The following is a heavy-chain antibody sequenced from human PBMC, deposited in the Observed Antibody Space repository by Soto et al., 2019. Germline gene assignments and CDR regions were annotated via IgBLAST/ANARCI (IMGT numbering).Heavy chain of an antibody. D-gene: IGHD3-16*02. CDR1: SGAFSGYD. CDR2: KEHGGST. J-gene: IGHJ6*03. CDR3: ARGPIVSSNLYYMEG. V-gene: IGHV4-34*01. Sequence: SETLSLTFAVCSGAFSGYDGTWVRQPPGKGLEWIGEKEHGGSTTYNPSLQSRVSISLDLVRKQVSLQLTSVTAADSATYYCARGPIVSSNLYYMEGRGKGTTVTVSS.